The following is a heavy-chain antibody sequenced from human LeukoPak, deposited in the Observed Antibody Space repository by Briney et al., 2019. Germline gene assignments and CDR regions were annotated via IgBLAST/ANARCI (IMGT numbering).Heavy chain of an antibody. J-gene: IGHJ6*03. CDR1: GGTFSSYA. CDR3: ARDGSTVTAVPYSYYMDV. CDR2: IIPIFGTA. V-gene: IGHV1-69*05. D-gene: IGHD4-11*01. Sequence: GASVKVSCKASGGTFSSYAISWVRQAPGQGLEWMVGIIPIFGTANYAQKFQGRVTITTDESTSTAYMELSSLRSEDTAVYYCARDGSTVTAVPYSYYMDVWGKGTTVTVSS.